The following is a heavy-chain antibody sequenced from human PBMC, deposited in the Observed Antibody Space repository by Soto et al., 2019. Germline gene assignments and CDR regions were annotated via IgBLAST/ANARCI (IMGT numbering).Heavy chain of an antibody. D-gene: IGHD3-9*01. CDR2: IGAHDDGYT. Sequence: PGGSLRLSCAASGFTFSTFAMAWVRQGPGKGLEWVSYIGAHDDGYTHYADSVKGRFTVSRDNSKNTLHLQTNSLRADDTAIYYCAKGDWAAYWVPGALVTVSS. V-gene: IGHV3-23*01. J-gene: IGHJ4*02. CDR1: GFTFSTFA. CDR3: AKGDWAAY.